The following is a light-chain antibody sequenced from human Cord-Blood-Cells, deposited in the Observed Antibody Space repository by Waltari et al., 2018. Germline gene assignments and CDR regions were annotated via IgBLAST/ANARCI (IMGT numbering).Light chain of an antibody. J-gene: IGKJ1*01. CDR2: LGS. V-gene: IGKV2-28*01. CDR1: QSLLHSNGYNY. Sequence: DIVMTQSPLSLPVTPGEPASISCRSSQSLLHSNGYNYVDWYLQKPGQSPQLLIYLGSHRASWVPDRFSGSGSGTYFTLKISRVEAEDVGVYYCMQALQTPWTFGQGTKVEIK. CDR3: MQALQTPWT.